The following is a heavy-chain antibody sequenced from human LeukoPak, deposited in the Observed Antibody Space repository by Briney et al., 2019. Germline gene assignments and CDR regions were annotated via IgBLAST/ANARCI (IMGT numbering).Heavy chain of an antibody. Sequence: ASVKVSCKASGYTFTSYDINWVRQAPGQGLEWMGWMNPNSGNTGYAQKFQGRVTMTRNTSISTAYMELSSLRSEDTAVYYCARVLKTGPAFDYWGQGTLVTVSS. J-gene: IGHJ4*02. V-gene: IGHV1-8*01. CDR2: MNPNSGNT. D-gene: IGHD2-15*01. CDR1: GYTFTSYD. CDR3: ARVLKTGPAFDY.